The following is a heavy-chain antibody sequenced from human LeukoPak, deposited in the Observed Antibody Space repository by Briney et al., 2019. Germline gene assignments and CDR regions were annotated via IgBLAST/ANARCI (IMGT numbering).Heavy chain of an antibody. J-gene: IGHJ4*02. D-gene: IGHD3-22*01. CDR3: TRRGNDSRVDY. V-gene: IGHV3-73*01. CDR1: GFTFSGSA. Sequence: GGSLRPSCAASGFTFSGSAMHWVRQASGKGLEWVGRIRSKANSYATAYAASVKGRFTISRDDSKNTAYLQMNSLKTEDTAVYYCTRRGNDSRVDYWGQGTLVTVSS. CDR2: IRSKANSYAT.